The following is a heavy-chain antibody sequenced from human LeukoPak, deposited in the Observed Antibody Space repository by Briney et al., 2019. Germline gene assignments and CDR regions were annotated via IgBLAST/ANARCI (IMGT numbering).Heavy chain of an antibody. CDR3: ARDSPTYCSGGSSFIY. Sequence: PGGSLRLSCAASGFTVSSNYMSWVRQAPGKGLEWVSVIYSGGSTYYADSVKGRFTISRHNSKNTLYLQMNSLRAEDTAVYYCARDSPTYCSGGSSFIYWGQGTLVTVSS. D-gene: IGHD2-15*01. V-gene: IGHV3-53*04. CDR1: GFTVSSNY. CDR2: IYSGGST. J-gene: IGHJ4*02.